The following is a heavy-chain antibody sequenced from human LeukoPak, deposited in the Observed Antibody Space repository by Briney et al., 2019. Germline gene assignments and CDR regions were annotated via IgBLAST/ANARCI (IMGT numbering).Heavy chain of an antibody. CDR2: IYPGDFDT. V-gene: IGHV5-51*01. D-gene: IGHD4-17*01. CDR3: ARPSHHYGDQEVRAFDI. J-gene: IGHJ3*02. Sequence: GESLKISCKGSGYSFTSYWIGWVRQMPGKGLEWMGIIYPGDFDTRYSPSFQGQVTISADKSISTAYLQWSSLKASDTAMYYCARPSHHYGDQEVRAFDIWGQGTMVTVSS. CDR1: GYSFTSYW.